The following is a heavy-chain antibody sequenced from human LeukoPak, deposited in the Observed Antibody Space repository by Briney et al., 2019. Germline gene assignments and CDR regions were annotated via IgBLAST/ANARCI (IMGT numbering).Heavy chain of an antibody. CDR1: GGTFSTYS. D-gene: IGHD3-22*01. Sequence: SVKVSCTASGGTFSTYSISWVRQAPGQGLEWMGRIVAILGTANNAQQFHDRVTSTTDESTNTAYMELSSLTSEDTAVYYCARAWGGDSSGYCQGGFDYWGQGTLVTVSS. J-gene: IGHJ4*02. CDR3: ARAWGGDSSGYCQGGFDY. CDR2: IVAILGTA. V-gene: IGHV1-69*11.